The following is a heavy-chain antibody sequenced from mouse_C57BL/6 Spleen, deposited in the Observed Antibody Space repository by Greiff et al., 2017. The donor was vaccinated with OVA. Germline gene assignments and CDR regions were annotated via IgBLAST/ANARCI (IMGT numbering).Heavy chain of an antibody. CDR1: GYTFTSYG. Sequence: VQRVESGAELARPGASVKLSCKASGYTFTSYGISWVKQRTGQGLEWIGEIYPRSGTTYYNEKFKGKATLTADKSSSTAYMELRSLTSEDSAVYFCARWTGTGVRDYWGQGTTLTVSS. V-gene: IGHV1-81*01. CDR2: IYPRSGTT. J-gene: IGHJ2*01. D-gene: IGHD4-1*01. CDR3: ARWTGTGVRDY.